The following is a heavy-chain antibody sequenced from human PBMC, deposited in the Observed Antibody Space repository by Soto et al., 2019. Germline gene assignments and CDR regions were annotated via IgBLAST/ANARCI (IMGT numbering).Heavy chain of an antibody. J-gene: IGHJ6*02. D-gene: IGHD3-9*01. Sequence: SLRLSCAASGLTCSSYGMHWVRQAPGKGLEWVAVIWYDGSNKYYADSVKDRFTISRDNSKNTLYLQMNSLRAEDTAVYYCAREGVLQYFDWSAGYGMDVWGQGT. CDR3: AREGVLQYFDWSAGYGMDV. V-gene: IGHV3-33*01. CDR2: IWYDGSNK. CDR1: GLTCSSYG.